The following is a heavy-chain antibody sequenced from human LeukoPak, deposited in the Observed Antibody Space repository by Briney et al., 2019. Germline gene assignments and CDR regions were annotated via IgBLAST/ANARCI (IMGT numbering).Heavy chain of an antibody. D-gene: IGHD2/OR15-2a*01. CDR1: GFTFSSYW. J-gene: IGHJ4*02. V-gene: IGHV3-74*01. CDR2: INSDGSTT. CDR3: AKVHSFLFDY. Sequence: GGALRLSCAASGFTFSSYWMHWVRQAPGKGLVWVSRINSDGSTTNYADSVKGRFTISRDNAKNTLYLQMNSLRAEDTAVYYCAKVHSFLFDYWGQGTLVTVSS.